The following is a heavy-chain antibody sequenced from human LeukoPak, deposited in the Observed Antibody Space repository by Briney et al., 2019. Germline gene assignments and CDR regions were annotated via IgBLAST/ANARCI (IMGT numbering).Heavy chain of an antibody. V-gene: IGHV3-30-3*01. Sequence: PGGSLRLSCAASGFTFSSYAMHWVRQAPGKGLEWVAVISYDGSNKYYADSVKGRFTISRDNSKNTLYLQMNSLRAEDTAVYYCAKDGYYDIRQDYFDYWGQGTLATVSS. CDR1: GFTFSSYA. D-gene: IGHD3-9*01. CDR2: ISYDGSNK. J-gene: IGHJ4*02. CDR3: AKDGYYDIRQDYFDY.